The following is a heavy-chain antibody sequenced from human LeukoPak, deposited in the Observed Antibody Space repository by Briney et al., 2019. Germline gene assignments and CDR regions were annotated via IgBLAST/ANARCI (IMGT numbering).Heavy chain of an antibody. CDR1: GYTFTGYY. V-gene: IGHV1-2*06. CDR2: SNPNSGGT. Sequence: GASVKVFCKASGYTFTGYYMCWVRQDPGQGLEWMGRSNPNSGGTNYAQKFQGRVTMTRDTSISTAYMELSRLRSDDTAVYYCARGYSYGEFDYWGQGTVVTVCS. J-gene: IGHJ4*02. CDR3: ARGYSYGEFDY. D-gene: IGHD5-18*01.